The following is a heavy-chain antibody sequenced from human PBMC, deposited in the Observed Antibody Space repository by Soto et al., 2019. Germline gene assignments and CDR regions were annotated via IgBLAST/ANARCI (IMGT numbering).Heavy chain of an antibody. V-gene: IGHV1-69*01. CDR1: GGTFSSYA. D-gene: IGHD2-8*01. CDR3: AGVHCTNGVCYKDYYDYGMDV. CDR2: IIPIFGTA. Sequence: QVQLVQSGAEVKKPGSSVKVSCKASGGTFSSYAISWVRQAPGQGLEWMGGIIPIFGTANYAQKFQGRVTITADESTSTAYMELSSLRSEDTAVYYCAGVHCTNGVCYKDYYDYGMDVWGQGTTVTVSS. J-gene: IGHJ6*02.